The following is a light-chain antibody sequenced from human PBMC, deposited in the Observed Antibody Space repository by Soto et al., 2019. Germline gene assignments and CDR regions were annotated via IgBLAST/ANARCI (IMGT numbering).Light chain of an antibody. CDR3: MQALQTPWT. CDR1: QSLLDSYGHNY. V-gene: IGKV2-28*01. CDR2: LGS. J-gene: IGKJ1*01. Sequence: DIVMTQSPLSLPVTPGEPASISCRSSQSLLDSYGHNYLDWYLQKPGQSPQLLIYLGSNRASGVPDRFSGSGSGIDFTLKISRVEAEDVGVYYCMQALQTPWTFGQGTKVEI.